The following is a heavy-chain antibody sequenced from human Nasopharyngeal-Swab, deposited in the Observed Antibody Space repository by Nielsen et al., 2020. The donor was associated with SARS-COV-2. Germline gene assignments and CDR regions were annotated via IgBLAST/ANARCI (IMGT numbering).Heavy chain of an antibody. CDR2: ISWNSGSI. CDR3: ATLGGYSGYDSEYGMDV. CDR1: GFTFDDYA. J-gene: IGHJ6*02. D-gene: IGHD5-12*01. V-gene: IGHV3-9*01. Sequence: SLKISCAASGFTFDDYAMHWVRQAPGKGLEWVSGISWNSGSIGYADSMKGRFTISRDNAKNSLYLQMNSLRAEDTALYYCATLGGYSGYDSEYGMDVWGQGTTVTVSS.